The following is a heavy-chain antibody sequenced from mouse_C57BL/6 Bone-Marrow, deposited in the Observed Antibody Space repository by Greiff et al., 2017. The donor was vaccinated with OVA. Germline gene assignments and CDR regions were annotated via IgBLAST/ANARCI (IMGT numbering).Heavy chain of an antibody. J-gene: IGHJ2*01. D-gene: IGHD2-2*01. CDR1: GFSLTSYG. Sequence: VKLVESGPGLVQPSQSLSITCTVSGFSLTSYGVHWVRQSPGKGLEWLGVIWSGGSTDYNAAFISRLSISKDNSKSQVFFKMNSLQADDTAIYYCARLLWLRRGGYYFDYWGQGTTLTVSS. V-gene: IGHV2-2*01. CDR2: IWSGGST. CDR3: ARLLWLRRGGYYFDY.